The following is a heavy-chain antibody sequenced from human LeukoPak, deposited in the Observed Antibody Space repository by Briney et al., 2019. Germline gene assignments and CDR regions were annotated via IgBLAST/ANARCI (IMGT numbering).Heavy chain of an antibody. CDR3: ASSVLGDDAFDI. CDR1: GYTFTSYY. J-gene: IGHJ3*02. Sequence: ASVKVSCKASGYTFTSYYMHWVRQAPGQGLEWMGIINPSGGSTSYAQKFQGRVTMTRDTSTSTVYMELSSLRSEDTAVYYCASSVLGDDAFDIWGQGTMVTVSS. CDR2: INPSGGST. V-gene: IGHV1-46*01. D-gene: IGHD3-3*01.